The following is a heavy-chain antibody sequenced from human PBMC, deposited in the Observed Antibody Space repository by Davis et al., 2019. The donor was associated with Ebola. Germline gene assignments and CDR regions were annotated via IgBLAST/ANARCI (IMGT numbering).Heavy chain of an antibody. V-gene: IGHV3-30*04. CDR2: ISYDGSNK. CDR3: ARGEGSSGWCEDY. CDR1: GFTFSSYA. Sequence: GESLKISCSASGFTFSSYAMHWVRQAPGKGLEWVAVISYDGSNKYYADSVKGRFTISRDNSKNTLYLQMNSLRAEDTAVYYCARGEGSSGWCEDYWGQGTLVTVSS. J-gene: IGHJ4*02. D-gene: IGHD6-19*01.